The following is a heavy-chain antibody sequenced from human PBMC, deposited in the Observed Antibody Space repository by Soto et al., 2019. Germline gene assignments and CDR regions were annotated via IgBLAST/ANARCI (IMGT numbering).Heavy chain of an antibody. CDR2: INHSGST. Sequence: SETLSLTCAVYGGPFSGYYWSWIRQPPGKGLEWIGEINHSGSTNYNPSLKSRVTISVDTSKSQFSLKLSSVTAADTAVYYCAGDPMLAYCGGDCYTPYWGQGTLVTVSS. D-gene: IGHD2-21*02. CDR1: GGPFSGYY. J-gene: IGHJ4*02. CDR3: AGDPMLAYCGGDCYTPY. V-gene: IGHV4-34*01.